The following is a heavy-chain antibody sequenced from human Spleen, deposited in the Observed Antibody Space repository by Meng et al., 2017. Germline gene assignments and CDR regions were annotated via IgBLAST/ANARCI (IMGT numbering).Heavy chain of an antibody. CDR2: INPSGGST. D-gene: IGHD3-22*01. V-gene: IGHV1-46*01. Sequence: ASVKVSCKASGYTFTSYYMHWVRQAPGQGLEWMGIINPSGGSTSYAQKFQGRVTMTRDTSTSTVYMELSSLRSEDTAVYYCASQPNLDYYDSSGGGAFDIWGQGTMVTVSS. J-gene: IGHJ3*02. CDR3: ASQPNLDYYDSSGGGAFDI. CDR1: GYTFTSYY.